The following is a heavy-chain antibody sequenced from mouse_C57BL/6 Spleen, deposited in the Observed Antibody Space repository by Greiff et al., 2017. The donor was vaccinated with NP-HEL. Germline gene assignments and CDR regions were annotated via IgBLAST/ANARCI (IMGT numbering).Heavy chain of an antibody. J-gene: IGHJ2*01. Sequence: EVKLVESGGDLVKPGGSLKLSCAASGFTFSSYGMSWVRQTPDKRLEWVATISSGGSYTYYPDSVKGRFTISRDNAKNTLYLQMSSLKSEDTAMYYCARHDYYSNLFDYWGQGTTLTVSS. CDR1: GFTFSSYG. V-gene: IGHV5-6*02. CDR2: ISSGGSYT. CDR3: ARHDYYSNLFDY. D-gene: IGHD2-5*01.